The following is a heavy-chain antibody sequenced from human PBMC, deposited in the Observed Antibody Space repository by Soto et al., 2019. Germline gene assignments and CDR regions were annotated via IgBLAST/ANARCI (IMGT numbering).Heavy chain of an antibody. Sequence: QMQLQESGPGLVKPSQTLSLTCTVSGGSISSSYYYWSWIRQPPGKGLEWIGYIYYSGSTYYNPSLXSXXTISVDTSKNQFSLKLSSVTAADTAVYYCASSGYYLGWFDPWGQGILVTVSS. CDR1: GGSISSSYYY. CDR2: IYYSGST. D-gene: IGHD3-22*01. CDR3: ASSGYYLGWFDP. J-gene: IGHJ5*02. V-gene: IGHV4-30-4*01.